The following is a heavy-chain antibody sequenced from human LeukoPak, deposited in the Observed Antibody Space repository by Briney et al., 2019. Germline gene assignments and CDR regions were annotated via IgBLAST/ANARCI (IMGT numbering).Heavy chain of an antibody. CDR3: ARHLRRAWFGNFDY. D-gene: IGHD3-10*01. CDR1: GGSISSYY. Sequence: SETLSLTCTVSGGSISSYYWSWIRQPPGKGLEWIGSIYYSGSTYYNPSLKSRVTISVDTSKNQFSLKLSSVTAADTAVYYCARHLRRAWFGNFDYWGQGTLVTVSS. CDR2: IYYSGST. V-gene: IGHV4-39*01. J-gene: IGHJ4*02.